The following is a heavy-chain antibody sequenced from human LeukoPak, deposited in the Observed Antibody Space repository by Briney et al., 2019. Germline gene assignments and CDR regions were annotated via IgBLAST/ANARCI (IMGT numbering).Heavy chain of an antibody. D-gene: IGHD2-2*01. Sequence: SQTLSVTCGVSGDFVSSNSVAWNWIRQTPSRGLEWLGRAYFRTKWYKEYAVSVQGRVTIDADTSKSQFILQLKSVTPDDTAVYYCARDHFTTSSCRNWFAPWGQGTLVTVSS. J-gene: IGHJ5*01. CDR3: ARDHFTTSSCRNWFAP. CDR2: AYFRTKWYK. V-gene: IGHV6-1*01. CDR1: GDFVSSNSVA.